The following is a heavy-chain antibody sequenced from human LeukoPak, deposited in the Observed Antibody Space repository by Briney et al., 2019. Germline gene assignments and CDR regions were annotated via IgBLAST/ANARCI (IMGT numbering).Heavy chain of an antibody. CDR2: ISGSGGST. V-gene: IGHV3-23*01. Sequence: GGSLRLSCAASGFTSSSYAMSWVRQAPGTGLEWVSAISGSGGSTYYADSVKGRFTISRDNSKNTLYLQMNSLRAEDTAVYYCAKSSGSSGYYYFDYWGQGTLVTVSS. J-gene: IGHJ4*02. CDR1: GFTSSSYA. CDR3: AKSSGSSGYYYFDY. D-gene: IGHD3-22*01.